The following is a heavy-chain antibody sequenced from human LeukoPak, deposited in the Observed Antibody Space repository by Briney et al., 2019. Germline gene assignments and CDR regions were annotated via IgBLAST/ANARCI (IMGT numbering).Heavy chain of an antibody. Sequence: SQTLSLTCAVSGGSISSGGYSWSWIRQPPGKGLEWIGYIYHSGSTYYNPSLKSRVTISVDSSKNQFSLKLSSVTAADTAVYYCARGSRVRGVGFDYWGQGTLVTVSS. CDR2: IYHSGST. CDR3: ARGSRVRGVGFDY. CDR1: GGSISSGGYS. V-gene: IGHV4-30-2*01. J-gene: IGHJ4*02. D-gene: IGHD3-10*01.